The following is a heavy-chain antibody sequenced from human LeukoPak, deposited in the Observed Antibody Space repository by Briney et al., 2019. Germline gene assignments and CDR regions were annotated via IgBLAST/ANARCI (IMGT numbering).Heavy chain of an antibody. CDR3: ARYCSSTTCYTRGGDY. V-gene: IGHV4-59*08. CDR1: GGSISSYY. D-gene: IGHD2-2*02. Sequence: PSETLSLTCTVSGGSISSYYWSWIRQPPGKGLEWIGFIYYSGSTNYNPSLKSRVTISVDTSKNQFSLRLNSVTAADTAVYYCARYCSSTTCYTRGGDYWGQGTLVTVSS. J-gene: IGHJ4*02. CDR2: IYYSGST.